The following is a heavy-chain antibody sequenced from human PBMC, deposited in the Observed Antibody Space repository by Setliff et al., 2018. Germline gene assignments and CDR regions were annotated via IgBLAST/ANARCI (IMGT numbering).Heavy chain of an antibody. CDR1: GYTLSELF. J-gene: IGHJ4*02. V-gene: IGHV1-24*01. D-gene: IGHD3-22*01. Sequence: GASVKVSCKVSGYTLSELFMHRVRQAPGKGLEWMGGFDAEDGETIYAQKFQGRVTMTEDTSTDTAYMELSGLRYEDTALYYCAIIRPDSSGYYWIFDYWGQGTLVTVSS. CDR3: AIIRPDSSGYYWIFDY. CDR2: FDAEDGET.